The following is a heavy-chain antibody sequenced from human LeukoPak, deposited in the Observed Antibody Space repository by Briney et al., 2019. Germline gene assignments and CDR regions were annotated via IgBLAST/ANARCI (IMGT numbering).Heavy chain of an antibody. CDR3: ARDGTGDAFDI. D-gene: IGHD1-26*01. V-gene: IGHV3-48*01. J-gene: IGHJ3*02. CDR1: GFTFSSYS. CDR2: ISSSSSTI. Sequence: GGSLRLSCAASGFTFSSYSMNWVRQAPGKGLEWVSYISSSSSTIYYADSVKGRFTISRDNAKNSLYLQMNSLRAEDTAVYYCARDGTGDAFDIWGQGTMVTVSS.